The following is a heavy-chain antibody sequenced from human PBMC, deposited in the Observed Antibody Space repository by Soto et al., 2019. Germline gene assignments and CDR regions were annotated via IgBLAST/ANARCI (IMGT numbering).Heavy chain of an antibody. CDR3: ARGEHTMVRGVIRY. CDR1: GFTFSSYS. D-gene: IGHD3-10*01. Sequence: GGSLRLSCAASGFTFSSYSMNWVRQAPGKGLEWVSSISSSSSYIYYADSVKGRFTISRDNAKNSLYLQMNSLRAEDTAVYYCARGEHTMVRGVIRYWGQGTLVTVSS. V-gene: IGHV3-21*01. CDR2: ISSSSSYI. J-gene: IGHJ4*02.